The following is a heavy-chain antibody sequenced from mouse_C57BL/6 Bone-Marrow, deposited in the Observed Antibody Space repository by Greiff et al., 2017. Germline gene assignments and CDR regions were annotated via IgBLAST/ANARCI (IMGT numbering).Heavy chain of an antibody. CDR1: GYTFTDYY. D-gene: IGHD1-1*01. CDR2: INPNNGGT. V-gene: IGHV1-26*01. J-gene: IGHJ2*01. Sequence: VQLQQSGPELVKPGASVKISCKASGYTFTDYYMNWVKQSHGKSLDWIGDINPNNGGTSYNQKLKGKATLTVDKSSSTAYMELRSLTSEDSAVYYCARDYYGSSWYFDYWGQGTILTVSS. CDR3: ARDYYGSSWYFDY.